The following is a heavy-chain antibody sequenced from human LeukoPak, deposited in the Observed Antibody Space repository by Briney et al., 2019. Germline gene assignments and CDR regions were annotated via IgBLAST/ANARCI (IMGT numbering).Heavy chain of an antibody. CDR1: GFTFSSYG. J-gene: IGHJ6*02. D-gene: IGHD6-19*01. CDR2: IRYDGSNK. CDR3: AKDRIAVAGYYYYGMDV. V-gene: IGHV3-30*02. Sequence: GGSLRLSCAASGFTFSSYGMHWVRQAPGKGLEWVAFIRYDGSNKYYADSVKGRFTISRDNSKNTLYLQMNSLRAEDTAVYYCAKDRIAVAGYYYYGMDVWGQGTTVTVSS.